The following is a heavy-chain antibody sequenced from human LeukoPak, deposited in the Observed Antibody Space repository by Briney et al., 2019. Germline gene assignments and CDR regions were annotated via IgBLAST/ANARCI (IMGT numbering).Heavy chain of an antibody. CDR1: GYSFTTYW. CDR3: ARSDQLRWFGEARRPYYYGMDV. J-gene: IGHJ6*02. CDR2: IYPGDSGT. D-gene: IGHD3-10*01. V-gene: IGHV5-51*01. Sequence: GESLKISCKASGYSFTTYWIGWVRQVPGEGLEWMGIIYPGDSGTRYNPSFQGQVTISADKSIRTAYLQWSSLKASDTAMYYCARSDQLRWFGEARRPYYYGMDVWGQGTAVTVSS.